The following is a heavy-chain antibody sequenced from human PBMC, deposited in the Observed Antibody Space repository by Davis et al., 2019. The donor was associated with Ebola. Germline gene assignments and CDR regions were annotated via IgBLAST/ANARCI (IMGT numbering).Heavy chain of an antibody. V-gene: IGHV1-3*01. CDR1: GYTFTGYD. J-gene: IGHJ4*02. CDR2: INGGSGDT. CDR3: ARGALEFDY. Sequence: ASVKVSCKASGYTFTGYDINWVRQATGQGLEWMGWINGGSGDTKYSDEFQGRVTITRDTSASTIYLELSDLKSEDTTVYYCARGALEFDYWGQGTLVTVSS.